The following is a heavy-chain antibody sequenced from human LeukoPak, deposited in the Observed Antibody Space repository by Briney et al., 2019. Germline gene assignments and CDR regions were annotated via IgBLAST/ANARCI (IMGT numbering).Heavy chain of an antibody. J-gene: IGHJ5*02. CDR1: GFTFTNFW. V-gene: IGHV3-74*03. D-gene: IGHD3-9*01. Sequence: QPGGSLRLSCAASGFTFTNFWMHWVRQTPGKGLVWVSRINGDGGSTTYADSVKGRFTISRDNAKNTLYLQMNSLRAEDTGVYYCARVPVSGYSWFDPWGQGTLVTVSS. CDR2: INGDGGST. CDR3: ARVPVSGYSWFDP.